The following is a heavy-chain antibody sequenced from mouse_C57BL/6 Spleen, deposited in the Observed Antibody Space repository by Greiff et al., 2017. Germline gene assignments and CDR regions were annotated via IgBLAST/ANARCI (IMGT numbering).Heavy chain of an antibody. CDR1: GYTFTSYW. CDR2: IYPSDSET. Sequence: VQLQQPGAELVRPGSSVKLSCKASGYTFTSYWMDWVKQRPGQGLEWIGNIYPSDSETHYNQKFKDKAKLTVDKSSSTAYMQLSSLTSEDSAVYYCARRDYYGSSYGGYFDYWGQGTTLTVSS. CDR3: ARRDYYGSSYGGYFDY. V-gene: IGHV1-61*01. J-gene: IGHJ2*01. D-gene: IGHD1-1*01.